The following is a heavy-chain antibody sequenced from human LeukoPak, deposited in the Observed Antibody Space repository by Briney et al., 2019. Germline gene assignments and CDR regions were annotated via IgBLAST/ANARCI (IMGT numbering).Heavy chain of an antibody. CDR2: FDPGDGET. V-gene: IGHV1-24*01. CDR1: GYTLTELS. J-gene: IGHJ6*04. Sequence: APVKVSCKVSGYTLTELSMHWVRQAPGKGLEWMGDFDPGDGETLYAQKFQGRVTMTEDTSTDTAYMELSSLRSEDTAVYYCATADASVVRGVISGMDVWGKGTTVTVSS. D-gene: IGHD3-10*01. CDR3: ATADASVVRGVISGMDV.